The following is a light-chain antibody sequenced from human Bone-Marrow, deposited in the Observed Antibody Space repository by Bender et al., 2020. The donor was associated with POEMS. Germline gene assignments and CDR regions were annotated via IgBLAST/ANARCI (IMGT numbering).Light chain of an antibody. CDR1: ISDIGGYNY. V-gene: IGLV2-14*03. CDR2: DVR. Sequence: QSALTQPASVSGSLGQSITISCTGTISDIGGYNYVSWYQQHPSKVPKVLIYDVRSRPSGVSTRFSGSKSGNTASLTVSGLQAEDEADYYCSSYTGSSTWVFGGGTKLTVL. J-gene: IGLJ3*02. CDR3: SSYTGSSTWV.